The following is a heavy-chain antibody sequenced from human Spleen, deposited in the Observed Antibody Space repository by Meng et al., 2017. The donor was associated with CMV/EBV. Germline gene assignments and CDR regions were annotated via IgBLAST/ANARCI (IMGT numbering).Heavy chain of an antibody. CDR3: AREDTPGHYYGMDV. CDR1: GYTFTTYS. J-gene: IGHJ6*02. V-gene: IGHV1-18*01. CDR2: ISTDNGNT. Sequence: ASVKVSCKASGYTFTTYSLSWLRQAPGQGLEWMAWISTDNGNTKYAENFQGRLTVTTDTSTTTAYMELRSLRSDDTAVYYCAREDTPGHYYGMDVWGQGTTVTVSS. D-gene: IGHD2-15*01.